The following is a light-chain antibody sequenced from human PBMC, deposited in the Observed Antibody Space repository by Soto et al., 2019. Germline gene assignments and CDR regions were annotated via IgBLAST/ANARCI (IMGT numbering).Light chain of an antibody. Sequence: DIQMTQSPSTLSASVGDRVTITCRASQSISSWLAWYQQKPGKAPKLLIYKASSLESGVPSRFRGSGSGTEFTLTISSLQPDDFATYYGPQYNSYATLGGGTKVEIK. V-gene: IGKV1-5*03. J-gene: IGKJ4*01. CDR2: KAS. CDR3: PQYNSYAT. CDR1: QSISSW.